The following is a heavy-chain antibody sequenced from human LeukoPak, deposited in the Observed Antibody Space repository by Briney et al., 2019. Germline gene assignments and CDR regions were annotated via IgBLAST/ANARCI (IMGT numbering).Heavy chain of an antibody. D-gene: IGHD5-18*01. CDR3: ASVDTAGYYYYYYYMDV. CDR2: ISAYNGHT. CDR1: GYTFTSYG. V-gene: IGHV1-18*01. Sequence: GASVKVSCKASGYTFTSYGINWVRQAPGQGFEWMGWISAYNGHTNYAQKLQGRVTVSTDTSTSTAYMELRSLRSEDTAVYYCASVDTAGYYYYYYYMDVWGKGTTVTISS. J-gene: IGHJ6*03.